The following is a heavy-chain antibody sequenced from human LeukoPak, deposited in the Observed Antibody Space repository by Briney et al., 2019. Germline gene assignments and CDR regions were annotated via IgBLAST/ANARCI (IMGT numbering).Heavy chain of an antibody. CDR2: MNPNSGRT. V-gene: IGHV1-8*01. Sequence: ASVKVSCKPSGYTLTSYDINWVRQATGQGVEWMGWMNPNSGRTGYAQNFQGRITITRNTSISTAYMELSSLRSEDTAVYYCTRETSSRYFDYWGQGTLVTVSS. CDR1: GYTLTSYD. CDR3: TRETSSRYFDY. J-gene: IGHJ4*02.